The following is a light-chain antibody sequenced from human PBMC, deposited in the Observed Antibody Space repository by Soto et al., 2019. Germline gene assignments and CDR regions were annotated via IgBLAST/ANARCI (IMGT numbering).Light chain of an antibody. CDR1: QSVSSN. CDR3: QKYYGAPRT. J-gene: IGKJ1*01. V-gene: IGKV3-15*01. CDR2: GAS. Sequence: EIVMTQSPATLSVSPGERATFSCMASQSVSSNLAWYQQKPGQAPRLLIYGASIRATGIPARFSGSGSGTEFTLTISSLQSEDVATYYCQKYYGAPRTFGQGTNVDIK.